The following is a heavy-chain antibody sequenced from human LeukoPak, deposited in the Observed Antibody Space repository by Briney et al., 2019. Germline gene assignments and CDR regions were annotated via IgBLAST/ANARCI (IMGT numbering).Heavy chain of an antibody. CDR3: ASRPVSIPTDSYFDH. J-gene: IGHJ4*02. V-gene: IGHV4-34*01. CDR2: INHSGST. CDR1: GGSLSVYY. Sequence: SDTLSLTCAVYGGSLSVYYWRWIRQPPGKGLEWIGEINHSGSTKYHPSLKTRVTISVETSKNPFSQKLSSVTAAATAVYYCASRPVSIPTDSYFDHWGQGTLVTVSS. D-gene: IGHD1-26*01.